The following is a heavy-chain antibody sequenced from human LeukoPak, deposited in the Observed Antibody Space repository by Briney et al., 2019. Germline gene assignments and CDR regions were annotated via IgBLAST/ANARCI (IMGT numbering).Heavy chain of an antibody. V-gene: IGHV3-23*01. D-gene: IGHD2-8*01. CDR2: ISGSGGST. CDR3: VLMVSATNDAFDI. J-gene: IGHJ3*02. CDR1: GFTFSSYA. Sequence: RAGGSLRLSCAASGFTFSSYAMSWVRQAPGKGLEWVSAISGSGGSTYYADSGKGRFTISRDNSKNTLYLQMNTLRAQDTAVYYSVLMVSATNDAFDICGQATVVTVSS.